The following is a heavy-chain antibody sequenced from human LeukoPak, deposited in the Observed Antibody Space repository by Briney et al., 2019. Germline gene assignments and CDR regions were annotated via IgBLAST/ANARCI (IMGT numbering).Heavy chain of an antibody. CDR1: GLTFDDYA. Sequence: PGGSLRLSCAASGLTFDDYAMHWVRQAPGKGLEWVSGISWNSGSIGYADSVKGRFTISRDNAKNSLYLQMNSLRAEDTALYYCAKATSFRVKASPDYWGQGTLVTVSS. J-gene: IGHJ4*02. V-gene: IGHV3-9*01. D-gene: IGHD2-21*01. CDR2: ISWNSGSI. CDR3: AKATSFRVKASPDY.